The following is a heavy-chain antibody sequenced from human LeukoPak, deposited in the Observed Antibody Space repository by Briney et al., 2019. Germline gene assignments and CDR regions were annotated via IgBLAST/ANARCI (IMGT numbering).Heavy chain of an antibody. V-gene: IGHV3-7*01. Sequence: PGGSLRLSCAASGFTFSSYWMSWVRQAPGKGLGWVANIKQDGSEKYYVDSVKGRFTISRDNAKNSLYLQMNSLRAEDTAVYYCARKYQLGYYYYYYGMDVWGQGTTVTVSS. D-gene: IGHD2-2*01. CDR1: GFTFSSYW. CDR3: ARKYQLGYYYYYYGMDV. J-gene: IGHJ6*02. CDR2: IKQDGSEK.